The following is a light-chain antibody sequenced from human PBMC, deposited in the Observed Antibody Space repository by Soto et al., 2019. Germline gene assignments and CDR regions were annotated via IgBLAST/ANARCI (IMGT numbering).Light chain of an antibody. V-gene: IGLV2-8*01. CDR1: SSDVGRYNH. CDR3: SAYAGSIFV. CDR2: DVD. Sequence: QSALTQPPSASGSPGQSVTISCTGSSSDVGRYNHVSWYQQHPGKAPKLIIFDVDKRPSGVPDRFSGSKSVNTASLTVSGLQAEDEADYYCSAYAGSIFVFGPGTKLTVL. J-gene: IGLJ1*01.